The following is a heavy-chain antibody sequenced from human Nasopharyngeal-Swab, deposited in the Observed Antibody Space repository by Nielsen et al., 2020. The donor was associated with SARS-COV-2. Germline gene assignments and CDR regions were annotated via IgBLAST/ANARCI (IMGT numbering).Heavy chain of an antibody. CDR2: IYYSGST. D-gene: IGHD2-2*01. CDR1: GGSISSSSYY. V-gene: IGHV4-39*01. J-gene: IGHJ6*03. Sequence: SETLSLTCTVSGGSISSSSYYWGWLRQPPGKGLEWIGSIYYSGSTYYNPSLKSRVTISVDTSKNQFSLKLSSVTAADTAVYYCARQAVVVPAAYYYYYMDVWGKGTTVTVSS. CDR3: ARQAVVVPAAYYYYYMDV.